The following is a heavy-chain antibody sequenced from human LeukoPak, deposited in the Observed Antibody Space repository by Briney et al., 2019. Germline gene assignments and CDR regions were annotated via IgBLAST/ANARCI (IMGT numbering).Heavy chain of an antibody. V-gene: IGHV1-69*13. CDR2: IIPIFGTA. CDR3: ARDLKAYYYDSSGYYSFDY. CDR1: GGTFSSYA. J-gene: IGHJ4*02. D-gene: IGHD3-22*01. Sequence: ASVKVSCKASGGTFSSYAISWVRQAPGQGLEWMGGIIPIFGTANYAQKFQGRVTITADESTSTAYMELSSLRSEDTAVYYCARDLKAYYYDSSGYYSFDYWGQGTLVIVSS.